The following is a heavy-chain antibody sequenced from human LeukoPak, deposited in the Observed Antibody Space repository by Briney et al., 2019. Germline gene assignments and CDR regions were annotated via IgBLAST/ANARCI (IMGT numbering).Heavy chain of an antibody. J-gene: IGHJ4*02. D-gene: IGHD6-13*01. CDR1: GFTFSDYY. CDR3: ARERGYSSSWYRLDY. V-gene: IGHV3-11*06. Sequence: PGGSLRLSCAASGFTFSDYYMSWLRQAPGKGLEGVSYISSSSSYTNYGDSVKGRFTISRDNAKNSLYLQMNSLRAEDAAVCYCARERGYSSSWYRLDYWGQGTLVTVSS. CDR2: ISSSSSYT.